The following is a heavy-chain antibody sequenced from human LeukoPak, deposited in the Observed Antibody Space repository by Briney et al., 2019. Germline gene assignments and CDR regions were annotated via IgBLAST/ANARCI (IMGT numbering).Heavy chain of an antibody. Sequence: PSETLSLTCTVSGVSISSYYWSWLRQPAGKGLEWIGRIYTSGSTNYNPSLKSRVTMSVDTSKNQFSLKLSSVTAADTAVYYCARELAAAGIDPWGQGTLVTVSS. CDR2: IYTSGST. CDR3: ARELAAAGIDP. CDR1: GVSISSYY. D-gene: IGHD6-13*01. V-gene: IGHV4-4*07. J-gene: IGHJ5*02.